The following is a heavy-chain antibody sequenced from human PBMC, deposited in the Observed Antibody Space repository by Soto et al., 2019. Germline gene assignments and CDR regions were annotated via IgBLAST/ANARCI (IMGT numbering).Heavy chain of an antibody. CDR1: GFIYSIYA. CDR2: ISGSGGET. V-gene: IGHV3-23*01. Sequence: EVQLLQSGGGLVQPGGSLRLSCTASGFIYSIYAMAWVRQAPGKGLEWVSAISGSGGETYYADSVKGRFTISRENSKNTVYLQMTNLRAEDTAVYYCAKEIAVAVATPPEYWGQGTLVTVSS. D-gene: IGHD5-12*01. CDR3: AKEIAVAVATPPEY. J-gene: IGHJ4*02.